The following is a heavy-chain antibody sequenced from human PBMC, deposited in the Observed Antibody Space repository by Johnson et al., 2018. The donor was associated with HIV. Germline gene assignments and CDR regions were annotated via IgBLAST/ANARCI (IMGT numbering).Heavy chain of an antibody. V-gene: IGHV3-53*01. D-gene: IGHD5-24*01. CDR3: AGGRDGYNFGAFDI. J-gene: IGHJ3*02. CDR1: GFTVSSNY. Sequence: VQLVESGGGLIQPGGSLRLSCAASGFTVSSNYMSWVRQAPGKGLEWVSVIYIGGSTYYADSVKGLFTISRDNSKNTLYLQMNSLRAEDTAVYYCAGGRDGYNFGAFDIWGHGTMVTVSS. CDR2: IYIGGST.